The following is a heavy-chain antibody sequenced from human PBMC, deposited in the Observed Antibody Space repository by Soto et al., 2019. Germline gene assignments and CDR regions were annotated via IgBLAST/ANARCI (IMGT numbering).Heavy chain of an antibody. Sequence: GASVKVSCKASGYTFTGYYMHWVRQAPGQGLEWMGWIKPNSGGTNYAQKFQGWVTMTRDTSISTAYMELSRLRSDDTAVYYCARDIVVVPAAMAGRYYYGMDVWGQGTTVTVSS. D-gene: IGHD2-2*01. CDR2: IKPNSGGT. CDR3: ARDIVVVPAAMAGRYYYGMDV. CDR1: GYTFTGYY. J-gene: IGHJ6*02. V-gene: IGHV1-2*04.